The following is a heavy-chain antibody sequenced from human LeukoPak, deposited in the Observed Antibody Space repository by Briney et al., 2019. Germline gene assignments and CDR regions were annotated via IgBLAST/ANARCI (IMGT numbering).Heavy chain of an antibody. CDR3: AAVFGSGSYSVYYYMDV. D-gene: IGHD3-10*01. Sequence: SVKVSCKASGFTFTSSAMQWVRQARGQRPEWIGWIVVGSGNTNYAQKFQERVTITRDMSTSTAYMELSSLRSEDTAVYYCAAVFGSGSYSVYYYMDVWGKGTTVTVSS. CDR1: GFTFTSSA. CDR2: IVVGSGNT. V-gene: IGHV1-58*02. J-gene: IGHJ6*03.